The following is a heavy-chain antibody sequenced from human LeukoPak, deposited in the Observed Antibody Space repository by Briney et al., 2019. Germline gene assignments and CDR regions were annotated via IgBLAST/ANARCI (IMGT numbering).Heavy chain of an antibody. CDR1: GGAISSSSYY. CDR2: IYYSGST. Sequence: PSETLSLTCTVSGGAISSSSYYWGWIRPPPGKGLEWIGSIYYSGSTYYNPSLKSRVTISVDTAKNQFSLKLSSVTAADTAVYYCARYMVQGVSIDYWGQGTLVTVSS. D-gene: IGHD3-10*01. CDR3: ARYMVQGVSIDY. J-gene: IGHJ4*02. V-gene: IGHV4-39*01.